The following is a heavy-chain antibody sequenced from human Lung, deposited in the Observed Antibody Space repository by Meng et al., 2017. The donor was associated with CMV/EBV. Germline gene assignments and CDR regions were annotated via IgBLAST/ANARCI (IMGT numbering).Heavy chain of an antibody. Sequence: GGSXRLFCAASGFTFSSYGMHWVRQAPGKGLEWVAFIRYDGSNKYYADSVKGRFTISRDNSKNTLYLQMNSLRAEDTAVYYCAKGGDYDSSGDYWGQGTLVTVSS. CDR3: AKGGDYDSSGDY. J-gene: IGHJ4*02. CDR2: IRYDGSNK. D-gene: IGHD3-22*01. CDR1: GFTFSSYG. V-gene: IGHV3-30*02.